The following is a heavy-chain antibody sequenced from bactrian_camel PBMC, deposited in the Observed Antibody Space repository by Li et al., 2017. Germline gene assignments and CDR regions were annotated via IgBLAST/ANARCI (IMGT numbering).Heavy chain of an antibody. Sequence: VQLVESGGGSVQRGGSLRLSCSVSGDTVTKYCLGWFRQTPGKEREGIAALNGGGGSIVYANSVKGRFTISHDAAKSTTYLQMTSLKPEDTGMYYCAADRLVCLSTDTRAEWHYWGQGTQVTVS. CDR1: GDTVTKYC. V-gene: IGHV3S40*01. CDR3: AADRLVCLSTDTRAEWHY. D-gene: IGHD5*01. CDR2: LNGGGGSI. J-gene: IGHJ4*01.